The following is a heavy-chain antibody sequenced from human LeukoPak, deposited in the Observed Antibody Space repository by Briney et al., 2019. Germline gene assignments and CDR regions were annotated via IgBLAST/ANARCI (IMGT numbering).Heavy chain of an antibody. D-gene: IGHD2-15*01. CDR3: SKAEDIVVVVAATSFDY. J-gene: IGHJ4*02. CDR1: GFTFSSYA. V-gene: IGHV3-23*01. Sequence: GGSLRLSCAASGFTFSSYAMSWVRQAPGEGREWVSAISGSGGSTYYADSVKGRFTISRDNSKNTLYLQMNSQRAEDTAVYYCSKAEDIVVVVAATSFDYWGQGTLVTVSS. CDR2: ISGSGGST.